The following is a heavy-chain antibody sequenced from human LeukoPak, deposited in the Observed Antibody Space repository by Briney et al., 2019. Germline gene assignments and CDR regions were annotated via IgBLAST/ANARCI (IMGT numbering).Heavy chain of an antibody. Sequence: SETLSLTCTVSGGSISSYYWSWIRQPPGKGLECIGYIYYSGSTKYNPSLKSRVTISVETSKNQFFLRLSSVTAADPALYYCARVMGSSPLLNFDYWGQGTLVTVSS. J-gene: IGHJ4*02. CDR3: ARVMGSSPLLNFDY. D-gene: IGHD6-6*01. CDR2: IYYSGST. V-gene: IGHV4-59*01. CDR1: GGSISSYY.